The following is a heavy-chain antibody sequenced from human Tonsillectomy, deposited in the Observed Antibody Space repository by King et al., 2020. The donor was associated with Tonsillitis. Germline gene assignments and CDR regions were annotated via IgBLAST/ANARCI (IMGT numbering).Heavy chain of an antibody. D-gene: IGHD3-22*01. Sequence: VQLVESGAEVKKPGSSVKVSCKASGGTFSIYAISWVRQAPGQGLEWMGGIIPIFGTTNYAQKFQGRVTITADESTSTAYMELSSLRSEDTAVYYCARGEGVGDYYDSSGYYAAFDYWGQGTLVTVSS. V-gene: IGHV1-69*01. CDR1: GGTFSIYA. J-gene: IGHJ4*02. CDR2: IIPIFGTT. CDR3: ARGEGVGDYYDSSGYYAAFDY.